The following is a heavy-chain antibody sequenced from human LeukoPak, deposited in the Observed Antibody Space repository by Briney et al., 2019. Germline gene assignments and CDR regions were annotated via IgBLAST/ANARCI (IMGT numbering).Heavy chain of an antibody. Sequence: GGSLRLSCAASGFTFSSYGMHWVRQAPGKGLEWVADIWFDGKNEHFADSVKGRFTVSRDNSKNTVYLQMNSLRAEDTAVYYCAKDLRNIRTLVDLQMIWGQGTLVIVSS. CDR2: IWFDGKNE. J-gene: IGHJ3*02. V-gene: IGHV3-33*06. D-gene: IGHD2-8*02. CDR1: GFTFSSYG. CDR3: AKDLRNIRTLVDLQMI.